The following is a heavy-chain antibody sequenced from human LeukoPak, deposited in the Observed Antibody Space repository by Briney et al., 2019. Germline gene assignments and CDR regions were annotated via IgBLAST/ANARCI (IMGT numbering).Heavy chain of an antibody. CDR1: GFTVSSNY. CDR2: IWYDGSNK. CDR3: ARDRSSSSGVLDY. D-gene: IGHD6-6*01. Sequence: GGSLRLSCVASGFTVSSNYMTWVRQAPGKGLEWVAVIWYDGSNKYYADSVKGRFTISRDNSKNTLYLQLNSLRSEDTAVYYCARDRSSSSGVLDYWGQGTLVTVSS. J-gene: IGHJ4*02. V-gene: IGHV3-33*08.